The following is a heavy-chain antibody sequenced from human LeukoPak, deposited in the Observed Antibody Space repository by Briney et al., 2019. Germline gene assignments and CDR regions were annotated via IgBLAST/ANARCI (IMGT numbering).Heavy chain of an antibody. V-gene: IGHV4-30-2*01. J-gene: IGHJ4*02. CDR1: GGSISSGGYS. CDR3: ARERYYYDSSGYQGHYFDY. D-gene: IGHD3-22*01. CDR2: IYHSGST. Sequence: SQTLSLTCAVSGGSISSGGYSWGWIRQPPGKGLEWIGYIYHSGSTYYNPSLKSRVTISVDRSKNQFSLKLSSVTAADTAVYYCARERYYYDSSGYQGHYFDYWGQGTLVTVSS.